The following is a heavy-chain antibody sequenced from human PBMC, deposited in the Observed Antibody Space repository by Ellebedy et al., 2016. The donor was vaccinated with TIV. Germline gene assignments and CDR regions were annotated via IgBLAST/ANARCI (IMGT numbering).Heavy chain of an antibody. J-gene: IGHJ6*02. Sequence: ASVKVSCXASGYTFTSYDINWVRQATGQGLEWMGWMNPNSGNTGYAQKFQGRVTITADESTSTAYMELSSLRSEDTAVYYCAVVSLGYCSSTSCYGYGMDVWGQGTTVTVSS. CDR1: GYTFTSYD. CDR2: MNPNSGNT. CDR3: AVVSLGYCSSTSCYGYGMDV. V-gene: IGHV1-8*01. D-gene: IGHD2-2*01.